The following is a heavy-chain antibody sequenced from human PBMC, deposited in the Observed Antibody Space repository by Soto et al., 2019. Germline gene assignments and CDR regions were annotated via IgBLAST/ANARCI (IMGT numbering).Heavy chain of an antibody. CDR2: INPNSGGT. CDR3: AGEHTDSLGGADYDFWRGYYGKGMDV. Sequence: ASVKVSCKASGYTFTGYYMHWVRQAPGQGLEWMGWINPNSGGTNYAQKFQGRVTMTRDTSISTAYMELSRRRSDDTAVYYCAGEHTDSLGGADYDFWRGYYGKGMDVWGQGTTVTVSS. CDR1: GYTFTGYY. D-gene: IGHD3-3*01. V-gene: IGHV1-2*02. J-gene: IGHJ6*02.